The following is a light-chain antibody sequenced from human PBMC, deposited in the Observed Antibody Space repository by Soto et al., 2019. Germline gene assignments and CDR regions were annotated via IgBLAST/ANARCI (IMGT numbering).Light chain of an antibody. Sequence: DIQMTQSPSSLSASVGDSVTITCRASRSISSFLNWYQQKPGKAPKLLISAASSLQSGAPSRFSGSGAGTDFYLTISSLKTEDFANYYCQQSYSTPYSFGQGTKLEIQ. CDR3: QQSYSTPYS. V-gene: IGKV1-39*01. CDR1: RSISSF. CDR2: AAS. J-gene: IGKJ2*03.